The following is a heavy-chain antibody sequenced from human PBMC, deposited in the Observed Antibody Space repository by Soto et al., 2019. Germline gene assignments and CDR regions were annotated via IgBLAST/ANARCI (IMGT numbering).Heavy chain of an antibody. CDR3: AGQGRDGYNYVNYFDY. CDR1: GGSISSYY. V-gene: IGHV4-59*08. J-gene: IGHJ4*02. D-gene: IGHD5-12*01. Sequence: QVQLQESGPGLVKPSETLSLTCTVSGGSISSYYWSWIRQPPGKGLEWIGYIYYIGSTNYNPSLKSRVTISVDTSTNQFSLKLSSVTAADTAVYYCAGQGRDGYNYVNYFDYWGQGTLVTVSS. CDR2: IYYIGST.